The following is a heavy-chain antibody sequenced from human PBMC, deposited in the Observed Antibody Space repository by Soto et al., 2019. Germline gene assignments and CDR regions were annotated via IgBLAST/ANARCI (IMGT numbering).Heavy chain of an antibody. Sequence: GESLKISCKGSGYSFTSYWISWVRQMPGKGLEWMGRIDPSDSYTNYSPSFQGHVTISADKSISTAYLQWSSLKASDTAMYYCARLAVPAAMFYYGMDVWGQGTTVTAP. J-gene: IGHJ6*02. D-gene: IGHD2-2*01. CDR3: ARLAVPAAMFYYGMDV. CDR2: IDPSDSYT. V-gene: IGHV5-10-1*01. CDR1: GYSFTSYW.